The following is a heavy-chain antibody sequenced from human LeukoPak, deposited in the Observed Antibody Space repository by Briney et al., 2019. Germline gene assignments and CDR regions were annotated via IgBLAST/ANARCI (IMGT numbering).Heavy chain of an antibody. V-gene: IGHV3-30*18. CDR3: ANLYGDYPDY. CDR2: ISYDGSDE. Sequence: GGSLRLSCAASGFAFSSYGMNWVRQAPGKGLEWVAVISYDGSDEYYVDSVKGRFTISRDNSKSTLYLQMNSLRVEDTAVYYCANLYGDYPDYWGQGTLVTVSS. CDR1: GFAFSSYG. D-gene: IGHD4-17*01. J-gene: IGHJ4*02.